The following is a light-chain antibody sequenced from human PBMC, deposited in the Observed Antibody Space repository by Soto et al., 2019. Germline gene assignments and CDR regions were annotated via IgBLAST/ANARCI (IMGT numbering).Light chain of an antibody. J-gene: IGLJ1*01. CDR1: SSDVGGYNY. CDR2: EVS. Sequence: QSVLTQPASVSGSPGQSITISCTGTSSDVGGYNYVSWYQQHPGKAPKLMIYEVSNRPSGVSNRFSGSKSGNTASLTISGLQAEDGADYYCSSYTSSSTLEVFGTGTKVTVL. V-gene: IGLV2-14*01. CDR3: SSYTSSSTLEV.